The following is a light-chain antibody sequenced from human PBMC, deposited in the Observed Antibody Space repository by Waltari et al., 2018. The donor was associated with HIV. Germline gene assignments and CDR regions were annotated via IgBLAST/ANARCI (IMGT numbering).Light chain of an antibody. CDR1: TSNVGSNP. CDR3: AARDDILNVWV. V-gene: IGLV1-44*01. CDR2: SNN. J-gene: IGLJ3*02. Sequence: QSFLTQPPSASGTPGRRVVISCSGNTSNVGSNPVNWYRQVPGTAPKLLMFSNNQRPSGVTDRFSGSKSGTSASLAIKGLQSEDEADYYCAARDDILNVWVFGGGTKLTVL.